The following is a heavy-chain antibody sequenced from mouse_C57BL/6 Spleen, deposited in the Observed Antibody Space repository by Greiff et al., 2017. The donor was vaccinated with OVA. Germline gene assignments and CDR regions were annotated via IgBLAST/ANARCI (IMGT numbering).Heavy chain of an antibody. CDR1: GYAFSSYW. CDR2: IYPGDGDT. J-gene: IGHJ3*01. CDR3: ARAPHGSSQFAY. V-gene: IGHV1-80*01. D-gene: IGHD1-1*01. Sequence: VQLQQSGAELVKPGASVKISCKASGYAFSSYWMNWVKQRPGKGLEWIGQIYPGDGDTNYNGKFKGKATLTADKSSSTAYMQLSSLTSEDSAVYFCARAPHGSSQFAYWGQGTLVTVSA.